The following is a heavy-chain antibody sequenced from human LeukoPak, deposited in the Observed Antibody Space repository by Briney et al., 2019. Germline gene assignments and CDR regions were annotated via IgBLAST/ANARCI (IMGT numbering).Heavy chain of an antibody. CDR3: ARVGTCGSTSCYAVH. V-gene: IGHV3-21*01. CDR2: ISSSGSYI. Sequence: GGSLRLSCAAPGFTFSTYSMNWVRQAPGKGLDWVSSISSSGSYIYYADSVKGRFTISRDNAKNSLYLLMNSLRAEDTAVYYCARVGTCGSTSCYAVHWGQGTLVTVSS. J-gene: IGHJ4*02. D-gene: IGHD2-2*01. CDR1: GFTFSTYS.